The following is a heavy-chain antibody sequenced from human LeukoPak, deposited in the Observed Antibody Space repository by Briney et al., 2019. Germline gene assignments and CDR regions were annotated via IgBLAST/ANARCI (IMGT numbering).Heavy chain of an antibody. D-gene: IGHD6-19*01. V-gene: IGHV3-9*01. Sequence: GGSLRLSCAASGFAFDDYAMHWVRQAPGKGLEWVLGINWNTNSIKYADSVKGRFTISRDNAKNSLYLQMNSLRAEDTAFYYCAKGSSGWSTDAFDIWGQGTMVTVSS. J-gene: IGHJ3*02. CDR2: INWNTNSI. CDR1: GFAFDDYA. CDR3: AKGSSGWSTDAFDI.